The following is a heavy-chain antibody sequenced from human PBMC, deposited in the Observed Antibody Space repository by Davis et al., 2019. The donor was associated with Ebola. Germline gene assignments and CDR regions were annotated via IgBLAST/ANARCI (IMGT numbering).Heavy chain of an antibody. Sequence: SETLSLTCTVSGGSISSYYWSWIRQPPGKGREWIGYIYYSGSTNYNPSLKSRVTISVDTSKNQFSLKLSSVTAADTAVYYCARDRQLLDYYYYGMDVWGQGTTVTVSS. D-gene: IGHD6-6*01. J-gene: IGHJ6*02. CDR2: IYYSGST. CDR1: GGSISSYY. V-gene: IGHV4-59*12. CDR3: ARDRQLLDYYYYGMDV.